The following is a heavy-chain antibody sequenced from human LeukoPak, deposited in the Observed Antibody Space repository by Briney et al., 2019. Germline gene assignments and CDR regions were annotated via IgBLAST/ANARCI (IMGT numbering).Heavy chain of an antibody. CDR1: GGSFSGYY. CDR3: ARGWTVTNVDWFDP. J-gene: IGHJ5*02. Sequence: PSETLSLTCAVYGGSFSGYYWSWIRQPPGKGLEWIGEINHSGSTNYNPSLKSRVTISVDTSKNQFSLKLSSVTAADTAVYYCARGWTVTNVDWFDPWGQGTLVTVSS. V-gene: IGHV4-34*01. D-gene: IGHD4-17*01. CDR2: INHSGST.